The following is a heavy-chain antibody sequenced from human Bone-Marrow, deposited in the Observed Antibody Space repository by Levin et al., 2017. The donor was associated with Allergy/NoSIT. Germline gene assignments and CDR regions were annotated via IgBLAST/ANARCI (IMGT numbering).Heavy chain of an antibody. V-gene: IGHV3-48*01. CDR3: ASVRFDP. J-gene: IGHJ5*02. Sequence: GESLKISCATSGFNFRTYSMNWVRQAPGKGLEWVAYLSDDSKLINYADSVKGRFTISRDNAKNSVSLQMNSLRVEDTAVYYCASVRFDPWGQGTLVTVSS. CDR2: LSDDSKLI. D-gene: IGHD3-10*02. CDR1: GFNFRTYS.